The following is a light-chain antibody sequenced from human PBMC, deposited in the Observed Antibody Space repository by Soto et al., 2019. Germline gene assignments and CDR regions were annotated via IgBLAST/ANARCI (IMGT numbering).Light chain of an antibody. V-gene: IGLV2-14*01. J-gene: IGLJ3*02. CDR3: TSYTSSSTGV. CDR2: EVS. CDR1: TSDVGGYNY. Sequence: QSALTQPASVSGSPGQSITISCTGTTSDVGGYNYVPWFQQYPGKAPKLKIYEVSNRPSGVSNRFSGSKSGNTASLTISDLQAEDEADYYCTSYTSSSTGVFGGGTQLTVL.